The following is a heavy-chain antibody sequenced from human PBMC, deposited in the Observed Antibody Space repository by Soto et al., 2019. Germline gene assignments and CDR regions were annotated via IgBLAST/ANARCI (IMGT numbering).Heavy chain of an antibody. V-gene: IGHV1-46*01. CDR2: INPSGGST. D-gene: IGHD2-15*01. Sequence: ASLKVSCKASGYTFTSYYMHWVRQAPGQGLEWMGIINPSGGSTSYAQKFQGRVTMTRDTSTSTVYMELSSLRSEDTAVYYCARAASEGYSYDAFDIWGQGTMVTVSS. CDR1: GYTFTSYY. CDR3: ARAASEGYSYDAFDI. J-gene: IGHJ3*02.